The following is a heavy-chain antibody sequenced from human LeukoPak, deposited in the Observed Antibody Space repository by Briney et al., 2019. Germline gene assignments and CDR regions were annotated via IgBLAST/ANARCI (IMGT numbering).Heavy chain of an antibody. CDR3: ARSGSTGYSLDY. Sequence: ASVKVSCKASGYTFTRYGISWVRQAPGQGLEWMGWISAYNGNTNYAQKLQGRVTVTTDTSTTTAYMGLRSLRSGDTAVYYCARSGSTGYSLDYWGQGTLVTVSS. J-gene: IGHJ4*02. CDR2: ISAYNGNT. D-gene: IGHD3-22*01. V-gene: IGHV1-18*01. CDR1: GYTFTRYG.